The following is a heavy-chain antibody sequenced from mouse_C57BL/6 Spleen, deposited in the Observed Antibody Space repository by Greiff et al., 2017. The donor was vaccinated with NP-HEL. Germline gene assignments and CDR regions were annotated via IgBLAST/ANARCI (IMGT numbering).Heavy chain of an antibody. CDR1: GFTFSDYY. CDR3: ARDRGYSNYRDAMDY. D-gene: IGHD2-5*01. Sequence: EVKLVESEGGLVQPGSSMKLSCTASGFTFSDYYMAWVRQVPEKGLEWVANINYDGSSTYYLDSLKSRFIISRDNAKNILYLQMSSLKSEDTATYYCARDRGYSNYRDAMDYWGQGTSVTVSS. CDR2: INYDGSST. J-gene: IGHJ4*01. V-gene: IGHV5-16*01.